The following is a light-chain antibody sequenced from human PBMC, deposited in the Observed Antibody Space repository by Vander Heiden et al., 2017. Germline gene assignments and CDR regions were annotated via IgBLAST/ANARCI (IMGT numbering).Light chain of an antibody. V-gene: IGKV2-28*01. J-gene: IGKJ4*01. CDR1: QSLLHSNGYNY. CDR2: LGS. CDR3: MQALQTPLT. Sequence: DIVMTPSPLSLPVTPGEPASISCRSSQSLLHSNGYNYLDWYLQKPGQSPQLLIYLGSNRVSGVPDRFSGSGSGTDFTLKISRVEAEDVGVYYCMQALQTPLTFGGGTKVEIK.